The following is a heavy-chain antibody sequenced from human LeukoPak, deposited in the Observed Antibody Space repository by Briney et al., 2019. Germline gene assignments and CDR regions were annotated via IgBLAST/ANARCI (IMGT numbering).Heavy chain of an antibody. J-gene: IGHJ6*02. V-gene: IGHV3-7*03. CDR3: ARGGGLDV. CDR1: GFTFSSYW. D-gene: IGHD3-16*01. CDR2: INHNGNVN. Sequence: GGSLRLSCAASGFTFSSYWMNWARQAPGKGLEWVASINHNGNVNYYVDSAKGRFTISRDNAKNSLYLQMSNLRAEDTAVYFCARGGGLDVWGQGATVTVSS.